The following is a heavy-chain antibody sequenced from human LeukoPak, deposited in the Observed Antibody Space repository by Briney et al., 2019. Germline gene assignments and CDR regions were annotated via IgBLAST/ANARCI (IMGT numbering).Heavy chain of an antibody. V-gene: IGHV3-20*04. CDR3: ARRRYLDGSGWYDAFDI. Sequence: PGGSLRLSCAASGFTFDDYGMSWVLQAPGKGLEWVSGINWNGGSTGYADSVKGRFTISRDNAKNSLYLQMNSLRAEDTALYYCARRRYLDGSGWYDAFDIWGQGTMVTVSS. CDR1: GFTFDDYG. J-gene: IGHJ3*02. CDR2: INWNGGST. D-gene: IGHD6-19*01.